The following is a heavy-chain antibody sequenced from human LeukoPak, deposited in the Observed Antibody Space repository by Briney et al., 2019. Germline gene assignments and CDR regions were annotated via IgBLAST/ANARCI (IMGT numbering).Heavy chain of an antibody. Sequence: GGSLRLSCEASGFTFSSYAMSWVRQAPGKGLEWVSAISGSGGSTYYADSVKGRFTISRANSKNTLYLQMNSLRDEDTAVYYCARRGLSYYFDYWGQGTLVTVSS. J-gene: IGHJ4*02. V-gene: IGHV3-23*01. CDR3: ARRGLSYYFDY. D-gene: IGHD3-16*01. CDR1: GFTFSSYA. CDR2: ISGSGGST.